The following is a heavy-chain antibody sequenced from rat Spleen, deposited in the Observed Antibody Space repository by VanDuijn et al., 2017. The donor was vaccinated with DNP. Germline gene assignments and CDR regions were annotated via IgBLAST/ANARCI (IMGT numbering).Heavy chain of an antibody. D-gene: IGHD5-1*01. CDR1: GFTFSDYY. V-gene: IGHV5-20*01. CDR3: TTVVMTGSLDY. J-gene: IGHJ2*01. Sequence: EVQLVESGGGLVQPGRSLKLSCAASGFTFSDYYMAWVRQAPTKGLAWVAAISTSGSRTYYPDSVKGRFTISRDDAKSSLYLQMNSLKSEDTATYYCTTVVMTGSLDYWGQGVMVTVSS. CDR2: ISTSGSRT.